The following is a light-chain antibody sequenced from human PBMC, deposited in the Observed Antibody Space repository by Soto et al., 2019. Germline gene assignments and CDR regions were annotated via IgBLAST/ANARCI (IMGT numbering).Light chain of an antibody. CDR3: HQYYTWPRT. CDR2: GAS. Sequence: EIVITHYTDTLSLCPVERATLSCRASQTVTTDLAWYQQKPGQAPRLVIHGASTRATDFPARFSGSGSGTEFTLTISSLQSEDIAVYYCHQYYTWPRTFGQGTKVDI. V-gene: IGKV3-15*01. J-gene: IGKJ1*01. CDR1: QTVTTD.